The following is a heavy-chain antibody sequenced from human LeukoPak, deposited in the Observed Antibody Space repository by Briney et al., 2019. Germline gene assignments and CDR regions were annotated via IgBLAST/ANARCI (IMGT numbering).Heavy chain of an antibody. CDR1: GFSVSSNY. J-gene: IGHJ4*02. D-gene: IGHD6-19*01. Sequence: GGSLRLSCAASGFSVSSNYMSWVRQAPGKGLEWVSVISSGGSTNYAVSVKGRFTISRDDSKNTLYLQMNILRAEDTAVYFCAREQWLDYWGQGTLVTVSS. V-gene: IGHV3-53*01. CDR2: ISSGGST. CDR3: AREQWLDY.